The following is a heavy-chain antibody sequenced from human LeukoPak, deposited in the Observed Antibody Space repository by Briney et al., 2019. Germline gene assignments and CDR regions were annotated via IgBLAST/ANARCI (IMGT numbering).Heavy chain of an antibody. V-gene: IGHV4-31*03. D-gene: IGHD2-15*01. Sequence: SETLSLTCTVSGGSITSGGYYWSWLRHHPGKGLEWIGYISYTENTYYNPSLENRVNISLDTSKNHFSLRLISVTAADTAVYYCARGLLVSAAVGYFDYWGQGSLVTVSS. CDR2: ISYTENT. CDR1: GGSITSGGYY. J-gene: IGHJ4*02. CDR3: ARGLLVSAAVGYFDY.